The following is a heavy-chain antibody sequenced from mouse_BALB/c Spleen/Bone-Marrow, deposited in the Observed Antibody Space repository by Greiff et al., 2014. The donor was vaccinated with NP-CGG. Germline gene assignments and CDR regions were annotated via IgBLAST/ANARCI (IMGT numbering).Heavy chain of an antibody. J-gene: IGHJ2*01. D-gene: IGHD2-1*01. CDR2: IYPGSGST. CDR3: TRRRGNYYYFDY. Sequence: LQQSGSELVRPGASVKLSCKASGYTFTSYWMHWVKQRPGQSLEWIGNIYPGSGSTNYDEKFKSKATLTVDTSSSTAYMQLSSLTSEDSAVYYCTRRRGNYYYFDYWGQGTTLTVSS. CDR1: GYTFTSYW. V-gene: IGHV1S22*01.